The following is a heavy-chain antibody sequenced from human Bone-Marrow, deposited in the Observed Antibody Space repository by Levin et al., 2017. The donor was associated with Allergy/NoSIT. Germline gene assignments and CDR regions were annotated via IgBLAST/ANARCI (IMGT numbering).Heavy chain of an antibody. CDR2: ISYDGNNK. D-gene: IGHD4-17*01. Sequence: GESLKISCAASGFTFSTYGMHWVRQAPGKGLEWVAVISYDGNNKNYADSVKGRFTISRDNSKNTLYLQMNSLRAEDAAVYSCATGTHYDDYFSADYFQHWGQGTLVTVSS. V-gene: IGHV3-30*03. CDR1: GFTFSTYG. J-gene: IGHJ1*01. CDR3: ATGTHYDDYFSADYFQH.